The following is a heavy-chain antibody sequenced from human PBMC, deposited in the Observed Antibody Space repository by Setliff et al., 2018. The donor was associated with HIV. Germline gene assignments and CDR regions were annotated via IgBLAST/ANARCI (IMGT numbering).Heavy chain of an antibody. CDR3: ARRTLITGYDY. Sequence: PSETLSLTCAVYGGSFSGYYWSWIRQPAGKGLEWIGHIYTSGSTNYNPSLKSRVTISVDTSKNQFSLKLSSVTAADTAVYYCARRTLITGYDYWGQGTLVTVSS. D-gene: IGHD3-16*01. V-gene: IGHV4-59*10. CDR2: IYTSGST. CDR1: GGSFSGYY. J-gene: IGHJ4*02.